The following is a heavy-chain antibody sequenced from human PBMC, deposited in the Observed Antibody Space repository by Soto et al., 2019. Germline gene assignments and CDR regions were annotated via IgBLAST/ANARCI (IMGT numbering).Heavy chain of an antibody. CDR2: IYYSGST. CDR1: GGSISSSSYY. Sequence: QLQLQESGPGLVKPSEALSLTCTVSGGSISSSSYYWGWIRQPPGKGLEWIGSIYYSGSTYYNPSLKSRVTISVDTSKNQFSLKLSSVTAADTAVYYCARHLVEEGAARLFGLYSSSSSFDYWGQGTLVTVSS. J-gene: IGHJ4*02. V-gene: IGHV4-39*01. CDR3: ARHLVEEGAARLFGLYSSSSSFDY. D-gene: IGHD6-13*01.